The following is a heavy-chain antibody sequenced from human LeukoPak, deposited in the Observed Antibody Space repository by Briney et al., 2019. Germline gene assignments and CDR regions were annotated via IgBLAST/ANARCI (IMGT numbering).Heavy chain of an antibody. CDR1: GYTFTSYG. CDR3: ARAYDILTGSPAPDH. J-gene: IGHJ4*02. Sequence: ASVKVSCKASGYTFTSYGISWVRQASGQGLEWMGWISAYNGNTNYAQKLQGRVTMTTDTSTSTAYMELRSLRSDDTAVYYCARAYDILTGSPAPDHWGQGTLVTVSS. D-gene: IGHD3-9*01. CDR2: ISAYNGNT. V-gene: IGHV1-18*01.